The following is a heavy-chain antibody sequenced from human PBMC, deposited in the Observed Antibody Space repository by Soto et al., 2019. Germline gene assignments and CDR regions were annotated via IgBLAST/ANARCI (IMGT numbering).Heavy chain of an antibody. Sequence: EVRLLESGGGLAQPGGSLRLSCAASGFTFSSSAMNWVRQAPGKGLEWVSSIRVGGGDTFYADSVRGRFTVSRDISRNTLYLQRNGLRAEDTAIYYCAKCSVGTVRSSGWCNWFDPWGQGTLVTVSS. CDR3: AKCSVGTVRSSGWCNWFDP. CDR2: IRVGGGDT. CDR1: GFTFSSSA. D-gene: IGHD6-19*01. J-gene: IGHJ5*02. V-gene: IGHV3-23*01.